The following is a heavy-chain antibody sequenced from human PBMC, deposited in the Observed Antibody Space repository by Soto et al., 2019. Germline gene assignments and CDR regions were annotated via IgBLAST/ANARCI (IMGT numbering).Heavy chain of an antibody. CDR2: IWYDGSNK. J-gene: IGHJ3*02. V-gene: IGHV3-33*01. CDR1: GFTFSSYG. Sequence: GGSLRLSCAASGFTFSSYGMHWVRQAPGKGLEWVAVIWYDGSNKYYADSVKGRFTISRENSKTALYLQMNSLRAEDTAVYYCARDLSVGLFRRYCSSTSCQRSAFDIWGQGTMVTVSS. D-gene: IGHD2-2*01. CDR3: ARDLSVGLFRRYCSSTSCQRSAFDI.